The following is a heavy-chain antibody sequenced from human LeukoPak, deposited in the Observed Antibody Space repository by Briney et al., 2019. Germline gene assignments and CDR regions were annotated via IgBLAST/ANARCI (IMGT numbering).Heavy chain of an antibody. Sequence: ASVKVSCKASGYTFTNYYIHWVRQARGQGLEWMGIINPSGGRTTYSQKFQDRVTMTSDTSTRTVYMELSSLRFDDTAVYYCARAGLLDYSDLRAWANYYYSMDVWGQETTVTVSS. D-gene: IGHD3-22*01. V-gene: IGHV1-46*01. CDR2: INPSGGRT. J-gene: IGHJ6*03. CDR3: ARAGLLDYSDLRAWANYYYSMDV. CDR1: GYTFTNYY.